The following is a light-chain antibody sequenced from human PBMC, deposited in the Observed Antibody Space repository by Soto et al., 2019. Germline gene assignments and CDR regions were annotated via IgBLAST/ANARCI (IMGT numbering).Light chain of an antibody. CDR1: QTISSW. V-gene: IGKV1-5*03. Sequence: DIPMTQSPSTLSASVGDRVTITCRASQTISSWLAWYQQKPGKAPKLLIYKASNLEGGVPSRLSGSGSGTEFNITISSLQPDDFATYYCQQYNTYPLTFGGGTTVEIK. CDR2: KAS. CDR3: QQYNTYPLT. J-gene: IGKJ4*01.